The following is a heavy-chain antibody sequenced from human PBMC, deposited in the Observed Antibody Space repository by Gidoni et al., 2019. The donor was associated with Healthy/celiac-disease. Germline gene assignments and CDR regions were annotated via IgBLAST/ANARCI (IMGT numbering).Heavy chain of an antibody. Sequence: EVQLVESGGGLVKPGGSLRLSCAASGFTFSSYSMNWVRQAPGKGLEWVSSSSSSSSYIYYADSVKGRFTISRDNAKNSLYLQMNSLRAEDTAVYYCVATASGYYGMDVWGQGTTVTVSS. CDR1: GFTFSSYS. CDR3: VATASGYYGMDV. V-gene: IGHV3-21*01. J-gene: IGHJ6*02. CDR2: SSSSSSYI.